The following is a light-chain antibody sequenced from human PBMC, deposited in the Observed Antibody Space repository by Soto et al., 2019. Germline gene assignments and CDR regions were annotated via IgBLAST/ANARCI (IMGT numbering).Light chain of an antibody. J-gene: IGLJ1*01. CDR1: SSDVGGYNY. CDR3: RSYTGSYTFGV. CDR2: DVS. Sequence: QSALTQPRSVSGSPGQSVTISCTGTSSDVGGYNYVSWYQQHPGKAPKLMIYDVSKRPSGVPDRFPGSKSGNTASLTISGLRPEDEADYYCRSYTGSYTFGVFGTGTKLTVL. V-gene: IGLV2-11*01.